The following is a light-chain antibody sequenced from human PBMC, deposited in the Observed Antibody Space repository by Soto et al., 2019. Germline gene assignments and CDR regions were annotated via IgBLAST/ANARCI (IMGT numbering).Light chain of an antibody. CDR3: QQYSTSPLT. V-gene: IGKV1-5*03. CDR1: QSIHIG. J-gene: IGKJ4*01. CDR2: KAS. Sequence: DIQMTQSPSTLSASGGDSVSITCRASQSIHIGLAWYQQKPGKAPKLLIYKASNLQNGVPSRFSGSGSGTEFTLTISSLQPDAFANYYCQQYSTSPLTFGGGTKVEIK.